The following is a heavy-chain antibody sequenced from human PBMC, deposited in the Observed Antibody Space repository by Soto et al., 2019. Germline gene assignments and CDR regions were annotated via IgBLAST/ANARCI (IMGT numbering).Heavy chain of an antibody. V-gene: IGHV4-39*01. D-gene: IGHD3-3*02. CDR2: IYYSGST. CDR3: ASPKIAFYNWFDP. CDR1: GGSIDRSNYS. Sequence: SESPSITCTVSGGSIDRSNYSWGWIHQPPGKGLEWIGSIYYSGSTYYNPSLKSRVTISADTSKNQFSLKLSSVTAADTAVYYCASPKIAFYNWFDPWGQGTLVTVSS. J-gene: IGHJ5*02.